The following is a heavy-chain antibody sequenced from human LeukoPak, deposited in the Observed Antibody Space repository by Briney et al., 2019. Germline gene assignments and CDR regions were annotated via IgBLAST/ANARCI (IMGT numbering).Heavy chain of an antibody. Sequence: GGSLRLSCAASGFTFSSYVMTWVRQAPGKGLEWVSSVSGSGGSTSYADSVKGRFTISRDNSMNTLFLQMNSLRPEDTAVYYCAKGGIQLWYYLDYWGQGTLVTVSS. CDR3: AKGGIQLWYYLDY. J-gene: IGHJ4*02. CDR1: GFTFSSYV. V-gene: IGHV3-23*01. CDR2: VSGSGGST. D-gene: IGHD5-18*01.